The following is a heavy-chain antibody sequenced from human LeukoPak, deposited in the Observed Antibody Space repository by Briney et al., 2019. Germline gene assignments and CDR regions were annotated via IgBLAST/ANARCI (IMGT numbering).Heavy chain of an antibody. J-gene: IGHJ4*02. D-gene: IGHD6-19*01. Sequence: SGGSLRLSCAASGFTFSDYHMSWIRQAPGKGLEWVSYISSSGGTISYADSVKGRFTISRDNAKNSLYLQMNSLRVEDTAVYYCARGPVSSSGFFGYWGQGTLVTVSS. CDR1: GFTFSDYH. CDR3: ARGPVSSSGFFGY. V-gene: IGHV3-11*01. CDR2: ISSSGGTI.